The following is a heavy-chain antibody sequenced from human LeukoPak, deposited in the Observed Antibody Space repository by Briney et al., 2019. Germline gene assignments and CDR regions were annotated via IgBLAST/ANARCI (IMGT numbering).Heavy chain of an antibody. D-gene: IGHD1/OR15-1a*01. CDR1: GFTFSTYA. CDR2: ISGSGGST. Sequence: GGSLRLSCVASGFTFSTYAMSWVRQAPGKGLEWVSVISGSGGSTYYADSVKGRFTISRDNSKNTLYLQMNSLRAEDTAVYYCAREPGLSEQRFDYWGQGTLVTVSS. CDR3: AREPGLSEQRFDY. V-gene: IGHV3-23*01. J-gene: IGHJ4*02.